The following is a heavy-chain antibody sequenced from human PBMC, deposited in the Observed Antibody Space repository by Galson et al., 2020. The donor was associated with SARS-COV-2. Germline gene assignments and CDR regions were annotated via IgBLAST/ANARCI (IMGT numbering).Heavy chain of an antibody. CDR2: FNPNSGGT. CDR3: ARAGQSPDYYYYYNLDV. Sequence: ASVKVSCKPSGYTFTGHYMHWVRQAPGQGLEWMGWFNPNSGGTKYAKKFQGRVTMTRDTSISTAYMELSRLRSDDTAIYYCARAGQSPDYYYYYNLDVWGQGTTVTVSS. CDR1: GYTFTGHY. D-gene: IGHD3-10*01. J-gene: IGHJ6*02. V-gene: IGHV1-2*02.